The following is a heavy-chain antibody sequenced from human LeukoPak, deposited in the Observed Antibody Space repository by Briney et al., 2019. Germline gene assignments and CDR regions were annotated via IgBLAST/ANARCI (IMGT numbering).Heavy chain of an antibody. CDR3: AKDYDILTGSEY. CDR2: ISGSSGSK. CDR1: GFTFSSYA. J-gene: IGHJ4*02. D-gene: IGHD3-9*01. V-gene: IGHV3-23*01. Sequence: PGGSLRLSCAVSGFTFSSYAMSWVRQAPGKGLEWVSAISGSSGSKYYADSVKGRFTISRDNSKNTLYLQMSSLRAEDTAVYYCAKDYDILTGSEYWGQGTLVTVSS.